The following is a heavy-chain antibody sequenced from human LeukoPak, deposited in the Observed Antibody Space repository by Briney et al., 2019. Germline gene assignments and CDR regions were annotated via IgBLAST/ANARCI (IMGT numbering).Heavy chain of an antibody. CDR1: GYTFTGYY. J-gene: IGHJ4*02. CDR3: ARVGSSGWKMYYFDY. Sequence: ASVKVSCKASGYTFTGYYMHWVRQAPGQGLEWMGWINPNSGGTNYAQKFQGRVTMTRDTSISTAYMELSRLRSDDTAVYYCARVGSSGWKMYYFDYWGQGTLVTVSS. D-gene: IGHD6-19*01. CDR2: INPNSGGT. V-gene: IGHV1-2*02.